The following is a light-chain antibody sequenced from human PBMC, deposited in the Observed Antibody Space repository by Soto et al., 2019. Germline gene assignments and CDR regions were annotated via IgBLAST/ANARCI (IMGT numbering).Light chain of an antibody. CDR2: SAS. J-gene: IGKJ3*01. Sequence: DIQMTQLPSSMSASVGDRVTITCRASQGISRWLAWYHQKPGKAPNLLIYSASTLHSGVPSRFSGSGSGTDFTLTISSLQPEDFGTYYCQQANSFPLTFGPGTKVDFK. CDR1: QGISRW. V-gene: IGKV1-12*01. CDR3: QQANSFPLT.